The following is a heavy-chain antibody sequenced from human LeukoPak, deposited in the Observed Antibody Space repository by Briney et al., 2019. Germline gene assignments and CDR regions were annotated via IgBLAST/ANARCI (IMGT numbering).Heavy chain of an antibody. CDR3: ARAGSSGWSRFGWSDP. CDR2: ISTTGTTT. V-gene: IGHV3-48*03. CDR1: GFTFSSFE. D-gene: IGHD6-19*01. J-gene: IGHJ5*02. Sequence: GRSLRLSRVVSGFTFSSFEMHWVRQAPGKGLEWVSYISTTGTTTYYADSVKGRFTISRDTAKNSLYLQMNSLRPEDTAVYYCARAGSSGWSRFGWSDPWGQGTLVTVSS.